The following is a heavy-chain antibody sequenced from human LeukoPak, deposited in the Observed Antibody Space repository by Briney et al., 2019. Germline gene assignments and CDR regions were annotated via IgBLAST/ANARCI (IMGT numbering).Heavy chain of an antibody. J-gene: IGHJ6*02. CDR1: GYNLRKYG. CDR2: ISTYNGNT. Sequence: ASVKVSCKASGYNLRKYGVSWVRQAPGQGLEWMGWISTYNGNTNYAQKVKGRVTMTTDTSTAYMELRSLRSDDTAVYYCARDGPRRDGHPSSFYFSGMAVGGQG. CDR3: ARDGPRRDGHPSSFYFSGMAV. V-gene: IGHV1-18*01. D-gene: IGHD5-24*01.